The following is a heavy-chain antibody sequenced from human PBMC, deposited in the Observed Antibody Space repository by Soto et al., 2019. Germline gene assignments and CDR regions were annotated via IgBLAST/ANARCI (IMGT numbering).Heavy chain of an antibody. CDR3: ARRDTGKNYNDC. V-gene: IGHV3-72*01. D-gene: IGHD7-27*01. CDR1: GVIFSDHC. J-gene: IGHJ4*02. CDR2: IVNKPNGYTT. Sequence: WGPLRLPCAASGVIFSDHCMDWVRQAQGKGLEWVGRIVNKPNGYTTEYAASVKGRFTISRDDSKNSLYLQMNSLKTEDTAVYYCARRDTGKNYNDCWGQGTLGTLSS.